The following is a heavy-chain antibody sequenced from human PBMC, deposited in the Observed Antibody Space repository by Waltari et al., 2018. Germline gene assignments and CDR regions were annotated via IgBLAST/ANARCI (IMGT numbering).Heavy chain of an antibody. CDR3: ARKKAGLLDAFDI. Sequence: QVQLVESGGGVVQPGKSLRLHCEASGFAFDEFGMHWVRQAPGKWLQWVAVIWYDGSIQHYAESVKGRFTISRDNAENILNLEMSGLRVEDTAVYYCARKKAGLLDAFDIWGQGTMVTVSS. J-gene: IGHJ3*02. CDR2: IWYDGSIQ. CDR1: GFAFDEFG. D-gene: IGHD2-15*01. V-gene: IGHV3-33*01.